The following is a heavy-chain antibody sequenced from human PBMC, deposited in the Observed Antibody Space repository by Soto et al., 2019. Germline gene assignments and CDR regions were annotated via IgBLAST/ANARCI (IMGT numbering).Heavy chain of an antibody. CDR2: IYSGGST. V-gene: IGHV3-53*01. J-gene: IGHJ4*02. D-gene: IGHD4-17*01. CDR3: ARVGDYAAKD. CDR1: EFTVSSKY. Sequence: EVQLVESGGGLIQPGGSLRLSCAASEFTVSSKYMSWVRQAPGKGLEWVSIIYSGGSTYYADSGKGRFTISRDNSKNTLYLQMNSLRAEDTAVYYCARVGDYAAKDWGQGTLVTVSS.